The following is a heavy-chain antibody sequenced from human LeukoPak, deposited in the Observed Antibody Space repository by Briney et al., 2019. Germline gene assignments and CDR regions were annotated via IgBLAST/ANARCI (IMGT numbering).Heavy chain of an antibody. CDR1: GFTFSSYG. Sequence: GGSLRLSCAASGFTFSSYGMHWVRQAPGKGLEWVAVLSYDGSNKYYADSVKGRFTISRDNAKNTLYLQMNSLRAEDTAVYYCASIQVNTIFGVLGPDYWGQGTLVTVSS. V-gene: IGHV3-30*03. J-gene: IGHJ4*02. CDR2: LSYDGSNK. CDR3: ASIQVNTIFGVLGPDY. D-gene: IGHD3-3*01.